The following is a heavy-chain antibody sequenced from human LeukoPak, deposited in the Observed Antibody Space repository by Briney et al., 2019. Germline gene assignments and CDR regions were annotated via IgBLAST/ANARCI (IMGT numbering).Heavy chain of an antibody. J-gene: IGHJ4*02. CDR2: IYYSGST. Sequence: TASETLSLTCAVSGGSISSSNWWSWVRQPPGKGLEWIGSIYYSGSTSYNPSLRSRVTISVDTSKNQFSLKLSSVTAADTAVYYCARCGSGSYYSPSDYWGQGTLVTVSS. CDR3: ARCGSGSYYSPSDY. D-gene: IGHD3-10*01. CDR1: GGSISSSNW. V-gene: IGHV4-39*01.